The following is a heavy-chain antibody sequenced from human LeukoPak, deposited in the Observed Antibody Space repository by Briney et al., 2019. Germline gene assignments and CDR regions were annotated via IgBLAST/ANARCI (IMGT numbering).Heavy chain of an antibody. CDR3: AREGQWLVRYFDL. Sequence: GGSLRLSFAASGFTFNNHRVRWVRQAPGRGLEWVANIKQDGSEKNYVDSVKGRFTISRDNAKNSLFLHMNSLRVEDTAVYYCAREGQWLVRYFDLWGRGTLVTVSS. J-gene: IGHJ2*01. CDR1: GFTFNNHR. D-gene: IGHD6-19*01. CDR2: IKQDGSEK. V-gene: IGHV3-7*01.